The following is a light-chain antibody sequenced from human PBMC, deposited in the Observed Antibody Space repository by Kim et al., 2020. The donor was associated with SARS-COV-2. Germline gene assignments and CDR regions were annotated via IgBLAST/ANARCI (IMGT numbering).Light chain of an antibody. V-gene: IGKV3-20*01. Sequence: EIVLTQSPGTLSLSPGERATLYCRASQSVSSSYLAWYQQKPGQAPRLLIYGASSRATGIPDRFSGSGSGTEFTLTISRLEPEDFAVYYCQQYGSSPRTFGQGTKVDIK. J-gene: IGKJ1*01. CDR3: QQYGSSPRT. CDR2: GAS. CDR1: QSVSSSY.